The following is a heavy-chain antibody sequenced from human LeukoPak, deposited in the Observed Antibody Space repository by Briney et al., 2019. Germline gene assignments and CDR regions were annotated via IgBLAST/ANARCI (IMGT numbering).Heavy chain of an antibody. Sequence: SETLSLTCSVSGGSISRSSYYWGWIRQPPGKGLEWIGSLYNTESTYYNPSLQSRVTISVDTSKNQFSLKLGSATAADTAVYYCARHPTLTSGGNFGYWGQGTLVTVSS. CDR1: GGSISRSSYY. D-gene: IGHD3-16*01. V-gene: IGHV4-39*01. CDR2: LYNTEST. CDR3: ARHPTLTSGGNFGY. J-gene: IGHJ4*02.